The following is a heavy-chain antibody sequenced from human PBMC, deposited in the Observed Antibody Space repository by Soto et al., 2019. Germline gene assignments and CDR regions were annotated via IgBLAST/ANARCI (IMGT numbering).Heavy chain of an antibody. V-gene: IGHV3-23*01. D-gene: IGHD2-21*02. CDR2: ISDNGDET. Sequence: GGSLRLSCAASGVRFSTYAMSWVRQAPGKGLEWVSVISDNGDETYYADSVKGRFTISRDSSKNTLYLRMNSLRAEDTAVYYCARDSTDCGGDCFTSWAFDYWGQGTLVTVSS. J-gene: IGHJ4*02. CDR1: GVRFSTYA. CDR3: ARDSTDCGGDCFTSWAFDY.